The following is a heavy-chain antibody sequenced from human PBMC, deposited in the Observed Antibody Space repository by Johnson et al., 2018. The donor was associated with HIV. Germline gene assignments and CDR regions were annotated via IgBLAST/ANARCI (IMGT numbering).Heavy chain of an antibody. CDR1: GFTVSSNY. V-gene: IGHV3-66*01. CDR2: IYSGGST. J-gene: IGHJ3*02. CDR3: AKDHDYGDAFDM. D-gene: IGHD4-17*01. Sequence: VLLVESGGGLVQPGGSLRVSCAASGFTVSSNYMSWVRQAPGKGLEWVSVIYSGGSTYYADSVKGRFTISRDNSKNTLFLQMNSLRAEDSAIYYCAKDHDYGDAFDMWGHGTMVTVSS.